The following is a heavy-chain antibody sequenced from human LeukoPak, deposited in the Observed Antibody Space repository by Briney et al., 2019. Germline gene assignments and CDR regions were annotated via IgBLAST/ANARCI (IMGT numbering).Heavy chain of an antibody. CDR2: ISAYNGNT. Sequence: ASVKVSCKASGYTFTSYGISWVRQAPGQGLEWMGWISAYNGNTNYAQKLQGRVTMTTDTSTSTAYMELRSLRSDDTAVYYCARDPGIYDYVWGSYRPHYFDYWGQGTLVTVSS. CDR1: GYTFTSYG. J-gene: IGHJ4*02. V-gene: IGHV1-18*01. CDR3: ARDPGIYDYVWGSYRPHYFDY. D-gene: IGHD3-16*02.